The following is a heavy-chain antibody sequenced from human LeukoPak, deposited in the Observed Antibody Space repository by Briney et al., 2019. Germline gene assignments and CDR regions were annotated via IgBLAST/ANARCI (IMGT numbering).Heavy chain of an antibody. Sequence: GGSLRLSCAASGFSLGDYWMSWVRQAPGKGLEWVANINEAGTMKSVADSVKGRFTISRDNTKNSLYLEMNSLRAEDTAVYYCGRHLPGWRGVDHWGRGTLVTVSS. V-gene: IGHV3-7*01. D-gene: IGHD6-19*01. CDR2: INEAGTMK. CDR1: GFSLGDYW. CDR3: GRHLPGWRGVDH. J-gene: IGHJ4*02.